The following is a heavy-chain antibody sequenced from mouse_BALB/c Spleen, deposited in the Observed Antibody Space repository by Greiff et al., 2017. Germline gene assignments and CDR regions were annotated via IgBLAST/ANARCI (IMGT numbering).Heavy chain of an antibody. J-gene: IGHJ2*01. CDR2: ISYSGST. CDR3: ARWTNSLLRIFDY. Sequence: VQLKQSGPSLVKPSQTLSLTCSVTGDSITSGYWNWIRKFPGNKLEYMGYISYSGSTYYNPSLKSRISITRDTSKNQYYLQLNSVTTEDTATYYCARWTNSLLRIFDYWGQGTTLTVSS. V-gene: IGHV3-8*02. D-gene: IGHD1-2*01. CDR1: GDSITSGY.